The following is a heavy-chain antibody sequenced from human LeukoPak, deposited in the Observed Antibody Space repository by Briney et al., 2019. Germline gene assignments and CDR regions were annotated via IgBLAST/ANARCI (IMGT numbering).Heavy chain of an antibody. CDR3: ARDLGWGPFDY. Sequence: SGTLSLTCAVSGGSITTSNWWTWVRQPPGKGLEWIGEIYHTGSTNYNPSLKSRVTISVDKSKNQFSLKLTSVTAADTAVYYCARDLGWGPFDYWGQGTLVTVSS. V-gene: IGHV4-4*02. J-gene: IGHJ4*02. CDR2: IYHTGST. CDR1: GGSITTSNW. D-gene: IGHD3/OR15-3a*01.